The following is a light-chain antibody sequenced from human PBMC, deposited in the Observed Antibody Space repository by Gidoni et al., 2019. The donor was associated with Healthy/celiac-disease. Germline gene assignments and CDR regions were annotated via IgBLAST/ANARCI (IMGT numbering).Light chain of an antibody. CDR3: QVWDSSSDLVV. CDR2: DDS. V-gene: IGLV3-21*02. CDR1: NIGSKS. Sequence: SYVLTQPPSVSVAPGQTARITCGGNNIGSKSVHWYQQKPGQAPVLVVYDDSDRPSGLPERFSGSNSGNTATLTISRVEAGDEADYYCQVWDSSSDLVVFGGGTKLTVL. J-gene: IGLJ2*01.